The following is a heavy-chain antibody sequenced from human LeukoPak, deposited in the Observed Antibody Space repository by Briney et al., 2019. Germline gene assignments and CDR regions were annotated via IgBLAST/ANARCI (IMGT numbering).Heavy chain of an antibody. CDR1: GYSFTDYY. Sequence: ASVKVSCKPSGYSFTDYYIHWVRQAPGQGLEWMGWINTKSGRTSSARKFQGRVTMTRDPSITTVYMDMAWLTPDDTAIYFCARADFIDAGPYLIGPWGQGTLVTVSS. CDR3: ARADFIDAGPYLIGP. D-gene: IGHD3-3*01. CDR2: INTKSGRT. V-gene: IGHV1-2*02. J-gene: IGHJ5*02.